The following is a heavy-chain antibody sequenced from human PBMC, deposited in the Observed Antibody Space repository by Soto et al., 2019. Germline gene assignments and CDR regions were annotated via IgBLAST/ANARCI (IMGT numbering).Heavy chain of an antibody. Sequence: GASVKVSCKASGYTFTRYDINWVRQATGQGLEWMGWMNPNSGNTGYAQKFQGRVTMTRNTSISTAYMELSSLRSEDTAVYYCARGPVYYDFWSGYVTPKGFDPWGQGTLVTVSS. D-gene: IGHD3-3*01. CDR2: MNPNSGNT. CDR1: GYTFTRYD. V-gene: IGHV1-8*01. J-gene: IGHJ5*02. CDR3: ARGPVYYDFWSGYVTPKGFDP.